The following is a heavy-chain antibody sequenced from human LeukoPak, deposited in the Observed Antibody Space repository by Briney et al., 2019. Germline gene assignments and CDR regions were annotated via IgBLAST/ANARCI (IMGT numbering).Heavy chain of an antibody. J-gene: IGHJ4*02. D-gene: IGHD5-18*01. CDR1: GFTFSSNY. V-gene: IGHV3-53*04. CDR3: AREGRGYSYGYFDY. Sequence: GGSLRLSCAASGFTFSSNYMSWVRQAPGKGLEWVSVIYSGGSTYYADSVKGRFTISRHNSKNTLYLQMNSLRAEDTAVYYCAREGRGYSYGYFDYWGQGTLVTVSS. CDR2: IYSGGST.